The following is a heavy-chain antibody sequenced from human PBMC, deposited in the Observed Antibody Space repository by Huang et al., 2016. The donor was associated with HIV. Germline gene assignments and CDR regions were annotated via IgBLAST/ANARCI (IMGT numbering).Heavy chain of an antibody. Sequence: QVQLVQSGAEMKKSGSSVKVSCKASGGTVNSFSVTWVRQAPGPGLEWMGGIIPLPDTTDLAQKFRGRVTLTADESTKTAFMELSGLTSQDTAVYYCARGVGNSNRGFDIWGQGTLVTVS. D-gene: IGHD5-18*01. CDR2: IIPLPDTT. CDR1: GGTVNSFS. V-gene: IGHV1-69*13. CDR3: ARGVGNSNRGFDI. J-gene: IGHJ4*02.